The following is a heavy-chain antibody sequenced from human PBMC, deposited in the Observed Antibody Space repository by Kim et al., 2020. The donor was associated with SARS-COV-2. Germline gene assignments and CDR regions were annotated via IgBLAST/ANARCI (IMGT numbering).Heavy chain of an antibody. D-gene: IGHD3-22*01. Sequence: ADSVKGRFTISRDNSKNPLYLQMNSLRAEATAVYYCAKAPYYDDSSGTDSGGQGTLVTVSS. CDR3: AKAPYYDDSSGTDS. V-gene: IGHV3-30*02. J-gene: IGHJ4*02.